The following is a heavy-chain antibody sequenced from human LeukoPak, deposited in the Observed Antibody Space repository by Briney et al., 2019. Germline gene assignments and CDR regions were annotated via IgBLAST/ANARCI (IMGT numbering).Heavy chain of an antibody. CDR1: GGSITSSNS. V-gene: IGHV4-4*02. Sequence: SETLSLTPAVSGGSITSSNSWPWFRRPPGKGLAWFVEIYHSGSTNYNPSLKSRVTISVDKSKNQFSLNLSSVTAADTAVYYCATDFEGTSGLFDYWGQGTLVTVSS. CDR3: ATDFEGTSGLFDY. J-gene: IGHJ4*02. D-gene: IGHD2-2*01. CDR2: IYHSGST.